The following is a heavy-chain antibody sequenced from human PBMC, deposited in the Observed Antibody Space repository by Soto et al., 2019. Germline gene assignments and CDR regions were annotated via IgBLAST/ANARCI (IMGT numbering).Heavy chain of an antibody. CDR2: IIPIFGTA. Sequence: SVKVSCKASGGTFSSYAISWVRQAPGQGLEWMGGIIPIFGTANYAQKFQGRVTITADESTSTAYMELSSLRSEDTAVYYCAGSSPSVARGYYYYGMDVWGQGTTVTVSS. D-gene: IGHD3-10*01. V-gene: IGHV1-69*13. CDR3: AGSSPSVARGYYYYGMDV. J-gene: IGHJ6*02. CDR1: GGTFSSYA.